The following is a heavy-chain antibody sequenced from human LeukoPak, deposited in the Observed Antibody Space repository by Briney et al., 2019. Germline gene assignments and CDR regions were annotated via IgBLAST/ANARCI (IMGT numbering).Heavy chain of an antibody. CDR3: ARDFGDYYYYYGMDV. CDR1: GYTFTNYY. CDR2: INPNSGGT. V-gene: IGHV1-2*02. J-gene: IGHJ6*02. D-gene: IGHD4-17*01. Sequence: ASVKVSCKASGYTFTNYYIHWLRQAPGQGLEWMGWINPNSGGTNYAQKFQGRVTMTRDASISTAYMELSRLRSDDTAVYYCARDFGDYYYYYGMDVWGQGTTVTVSS.